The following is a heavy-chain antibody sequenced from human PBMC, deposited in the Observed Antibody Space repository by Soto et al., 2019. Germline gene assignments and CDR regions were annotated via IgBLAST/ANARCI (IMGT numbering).Heavy chain of an antibody. CDR2: IWYDGSNK. CDR1: GFTFNKYA. V-gene: IGHV3-33*01. J-gene: IGHJ3*01. Sequence: QVQLVESGGGVVQPGGSLRISCAASGFTFNKYAMHWVRQAPGKEMEWVAVIWYDGSNKNYADSAKGRFTISRDNSANTLYLHMNSLRAEDTAVYQCASNHYDRSGRNTESFDLWGQGTMVSVSS. CDR3: ASNHYDRSGRNTESFDL. D-gene: IGHD3-22*01.